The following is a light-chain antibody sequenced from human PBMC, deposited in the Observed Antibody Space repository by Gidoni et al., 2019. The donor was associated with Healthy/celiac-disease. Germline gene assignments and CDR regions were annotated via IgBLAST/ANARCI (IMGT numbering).Light chain of an antibody. V-gene: IGLV2-14*01. CDR3: SSYTSSSTQV. Sequence: QPALTQPASVSGSPGQSITISCTGTSSDVGGYNYVSWYQQHPGKAPKLMIYEVSNRPSGVPDRFSGSKSGNTASLTISGLQAEDEADYYCSSYTSSSTQVFGTGTKVXV. CDR1: SSDVGGYNY. CDR2: EVS. J-gene: IGLJ1*01.